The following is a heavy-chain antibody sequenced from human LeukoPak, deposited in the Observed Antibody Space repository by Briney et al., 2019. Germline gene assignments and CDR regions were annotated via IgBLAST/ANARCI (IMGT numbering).Heavy chain of an antibody. D-gene: IGHD3-3*01. J-gene: IGHJ6*03. CDR1: GYTFTGYY. CDR3: ARGGPRFLEWLYPNYHYYYMDV. CDR2: INPNSGGT. Sequence: GASVKVSCKASGYTFTGYYMHWVRQAPGQGLEWMGRINPNSGGTNYAQKFQGRVTMTRDTSISTAYMELSRLRSDDTAVYYCARGGPRFLEWLYPNYHYYYMDVWGKGTTVTVSS. V-gene: IGHV1-2*06.